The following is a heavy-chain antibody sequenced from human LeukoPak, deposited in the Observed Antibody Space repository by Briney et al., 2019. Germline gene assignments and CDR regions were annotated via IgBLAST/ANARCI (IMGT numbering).Heavy chain of an antibody. Sequence: PGGSLRLSCAASGFTFSSYAMSWVRQAPGKGLEWVSAISGSGGSTYYADSVKGRFTISRDNSKNTLYLQMNGLRAEDTAVYYCTLYSSGSTSDYWGQGTLVTVSS. D-gene: IGHD6-19*01. V-gene: IGHV3-23*01. CDR3: TLYSSGSTSDY. J-gene: IGHJ4*02. CDR1: GFTFSSYA. CDR2: ISGSGGST.